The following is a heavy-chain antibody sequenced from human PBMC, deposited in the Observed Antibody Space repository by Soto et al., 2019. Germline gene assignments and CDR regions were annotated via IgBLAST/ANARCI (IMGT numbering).Heavy chain of an antibody. D-gene: IGHD1-26*01. CDR3: VKDGTVGATDYYYYGMDV. J-gene: IGHJ6*02. CDR2: ISSNGGST. V-gene: IGHV3-64D*06. Sequence: PGGSLRLSCSASGFTFSSYAMHWVRQAPGKGLEYVSAISSNGGSTYYADSVKGRFTISRDNSKNTLYLQMSSLRAEDTAVYYCVKDGTVGATDYYYYGMDVWGQGTTVTVSS. CDR1: GFTFSSYA.